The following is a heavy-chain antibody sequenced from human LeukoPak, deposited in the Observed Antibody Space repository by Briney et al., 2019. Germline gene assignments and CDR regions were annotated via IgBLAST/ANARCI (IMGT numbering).Heavy chain of an antibody. CDR1: GDSISSGDYY. J-gene: IGHJ3*02. D-gene: IGHD3-22*01. Sequence: PSETLSLTCTVSGDSISSGDYYWRWIRQPAGKGLEWIGRISSSGSTDYNPSLKSRVTISVDTSKNQFSLKLSSVTAADTAVYFCARGPYSYDSSGAFDIWGQGTMVTVSS. CDR2: ISSSGST. CDR3: ARGPYSYDSSGAFDI. V-gene: IGHV4-61*02.